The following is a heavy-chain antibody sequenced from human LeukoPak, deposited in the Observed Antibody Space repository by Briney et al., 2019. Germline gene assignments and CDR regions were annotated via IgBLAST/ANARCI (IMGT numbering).Heavy chain of an antibody. V-gene: IGHV1-2*02. D-gene: IGHD6-19*01. CDR3: ASSRAFIAVADTDY. Sequence: ASVKVSCKTSGYTFTGYYMHWVRQAPGQGLEWMGWINPNSGGTNYAQKFQGRVTMTRDTSISTAYMELSRLRSDDTAVYYCASSRAFIAVADTDYWGQGTLVTVSS. J-gene: IGHJ4*02. CDR2: INPNSGGT. CDR1: GYTFTGYY.